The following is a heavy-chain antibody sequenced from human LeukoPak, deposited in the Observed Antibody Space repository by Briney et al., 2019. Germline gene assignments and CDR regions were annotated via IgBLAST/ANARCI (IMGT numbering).Heavy chain of an antibody. V-gene: IGHV1-46*01. D-gene: IGHD5-12*01. CDR1: GYTFTSYY. Sequence: ASVKVSCTASGYTFTSYYMHWVRQAPGQGLEWMGIINPSGGSTSYAQKFQGRVTMTRDTSTSTVYMELSSLRSEDTAVYYCARDLDIVATIQYYYYYGMDVWGQGTTVTVSS. CDR2: INPSGGST. J-gene: IGHJ6*02. CDR3: ARDLDIVATIQYYYYYGMDV.